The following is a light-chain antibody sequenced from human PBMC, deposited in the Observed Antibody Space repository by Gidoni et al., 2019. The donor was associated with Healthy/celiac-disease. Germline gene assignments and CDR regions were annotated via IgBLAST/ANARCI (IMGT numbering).Light chain of an antibody. J-gene: IGKJ4*01. CDR2: GAS. V-gene: IGKV3-20*01. CDR3: QQYGSSSLT. Sequence: EIVLTQSPGTLSLSPGERATLSCRASQSVSSSYLAWYQQKPGQAPRLRIYGASSRATGLPDRFSGSGSGTDFTLTISRLEPEDFAVYYCQQYGSSSLTFXGXTKVEIK. CDR1: QSVSSSY.